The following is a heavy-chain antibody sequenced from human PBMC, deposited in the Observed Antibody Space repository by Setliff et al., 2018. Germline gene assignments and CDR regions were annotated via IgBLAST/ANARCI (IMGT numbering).Heavy chain of an antibody. CDR3: VRVRVVQGYYEFDS. Sequence: SETLSLTCNVSGGSISTSNYHWGWVRQPPGKGLEWIANIYFNGDTVKQPFLKSRVTISIDTSKNQFSLGLSSVTVADSATYYCVRVRVVQGYYEFDSWGQGALGTVSS. CDR2: IYFNGDT. D-gene: IGHD3-16*01. J-gene: IGHJ4*02. CDR1: GGSISTSNYH. V-gene: IGHV4-39*07.